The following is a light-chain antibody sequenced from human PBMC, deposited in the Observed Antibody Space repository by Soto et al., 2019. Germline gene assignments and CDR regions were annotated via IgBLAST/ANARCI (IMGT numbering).Light chain of an antibody. CDR2: GAS. V-gene: IGKV3-15*01. Sequence: EMFMTQSPPTLSVSLGERATLSCRASQSVSSNLAWYQQKPGQAPRLLIYGASTRATGIPARFSGSVSGTEFTLTISSLQSEDFAVYYCQQYNNWWTFGQGTKVDIK. CDR3: QQYNNWWT. CDR1: QSVSSN. J-gene: IGKJ1*01.